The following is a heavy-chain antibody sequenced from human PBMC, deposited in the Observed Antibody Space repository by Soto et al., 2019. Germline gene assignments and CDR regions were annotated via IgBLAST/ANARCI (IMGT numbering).Heavy chain of an antibody. CDR3: ARAPIAAAGPGVDP. V-gene: IGHV4-59*01. D-gene: IGHD6-13*01. CDR2: IYYSGST. CDR1: GGSISSYY. J-gene: IGHJ5*02. Sequence: SETLSLTCTVSGGSISSYYWSWIRQPPGKGLEWIGYIYYSGSTNYNPSLESRVTISVDTSKNQFSLKLSSVTAADTAVYYCARAPIAAAGPGVDPWGQGTLVTVSS.